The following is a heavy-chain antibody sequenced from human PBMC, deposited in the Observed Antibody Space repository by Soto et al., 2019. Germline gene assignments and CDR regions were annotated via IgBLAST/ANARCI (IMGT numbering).Heavy chain of an antibody. J-gene: IGHJ4*02. CDR1: GGSISTSY. Sequence: PSETLSLTCTVPGGSISTSYWSWIRQPPGKGLEGIGYVYYSGSTNYNPSLKSRVTISVDTSKNQFSLKLSSVTAADTAVYYCARGGNYYFDYWGQGTLVTVSS. CDR3: ARGGNYYFDY. CDR2: VYYSGST. D-gene: IGHD1-7*01. V-gene: IGHV4-59*01.